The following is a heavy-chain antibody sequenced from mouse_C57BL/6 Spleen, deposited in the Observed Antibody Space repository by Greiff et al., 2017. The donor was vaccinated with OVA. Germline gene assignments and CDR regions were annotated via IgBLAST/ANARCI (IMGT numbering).Heavy chain of an antibody. J-gene: IGHJ3*01. D-gene: IGHD2-4*01. CDR1: GYSITSGYY. CDR2: ISYDGSN. Sequence: ESGPGLVKPSQSLSLPCSVTGYSITSGYYWNWIRQFPGNKLEWMGYISYDGSNNYNPSLKNRIPITRDTSKNQFFRKLNSVTTEDTATYYCARAGDYGFAYWGQGTLVTVSA. V-gene: IGHV3-6*01. CDR3: ARAGDYGFAY.